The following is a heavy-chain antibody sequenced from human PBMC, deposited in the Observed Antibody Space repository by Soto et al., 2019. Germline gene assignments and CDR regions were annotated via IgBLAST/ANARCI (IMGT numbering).Heavy chain of an antibody. Sequence: GGSLRLSCAASGFTFSDYYMSWIRQAPGKGLEWVSYISSSGSTIYYADSVKGRFTISRDNAKNSLYLQMNSLRAEDTAVYYCARGAVVVAAPYYYYYMDVWGKGTTVTVSS. CDR2: ISSSGSTI. CDR1: GFTFSDYY. D-gene: IGHD2-15*01. CDR3: ARGAVVVAAPYYYYYMDV. V-gene: IGHV3-11*01. J-gene: IGHJ6*03.